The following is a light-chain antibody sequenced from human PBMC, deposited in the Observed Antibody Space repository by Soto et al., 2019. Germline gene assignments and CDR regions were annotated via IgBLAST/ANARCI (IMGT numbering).Light chain of an antibody. CDR2: DAS. Sequence: EIVLIQSPATLSLSPGERATLSCRASQSVSSNLAWYQQNPGQAPRLLIFDASKRATGIPVRFSGGGSGTDFTLTISSLEPEDFTVYYCQQHSDWPLTFGGGTRVEIK. J-gene: IGKJ4*01. V-gene: IGKV3-11*01. CDR1: QSVSSN. CDR3: QQHSDWPLT.